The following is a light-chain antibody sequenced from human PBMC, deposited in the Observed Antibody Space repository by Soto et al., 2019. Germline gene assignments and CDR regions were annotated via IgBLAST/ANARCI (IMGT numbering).Light chain of an antibody. CDR2: DVS. Sequence: QSALTQPASVSGSPGQSITISCTGTSSDVGGYNYVSWYQQHPGKAPKLMIYDVSDRPSGVSNRFSGSKSGNTASLTISGLHAEEVSDYFCSSYTRSSTPFVFGTGTKLTVL. CDR3: SSYTRSSTPFV. J-gene: IGLJ1*01. CDR1: SSDVGGYNY. V-gene: IGLV2-14*03.